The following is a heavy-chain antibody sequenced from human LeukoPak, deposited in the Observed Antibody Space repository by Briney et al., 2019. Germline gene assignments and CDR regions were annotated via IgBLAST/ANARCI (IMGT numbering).Heavy chain of an antibody. V-gene: IGHV1-69*05. Sequence: PGSSVKVSCKASGGTFSSYAISWVRQAPGQGLEWMGRIIPIFGTANYAQKFQGRVTITTDESTSTAYMELSSLRSEDTAVYYCALVWFGDTEAFDIWGQGTMVTVSS. CDR3: ALVWFGDTEAFDI. CDR2: IIPIFGTA. J-gene: IGHJ3*02. D-gene: IGHD3-10*01. CDR1: GGTFSSYA.